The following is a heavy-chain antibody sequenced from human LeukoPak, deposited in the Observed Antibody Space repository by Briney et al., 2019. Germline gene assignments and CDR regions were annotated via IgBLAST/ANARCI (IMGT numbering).Heavy chain of an antibody. Sequence: QPGRSLRLSCTTSGFTFGDYALSWVRQGPGKGLEWVGFIRSKAYGGTTEYAASVKGRFTISGDDSKSIVYLQMNSLKTEDTAVYYCSGQTPDSGWSLDYWGQGILVTVSS. D-gene: IGHD6-19*01. CDR2: IRSKAYGGTT. J-gene: IGHJ4*02. V-gene: IGHV3-49*04. CDR3: SGQTPDSGWSLDY. CDR1: GFTFGDYA.